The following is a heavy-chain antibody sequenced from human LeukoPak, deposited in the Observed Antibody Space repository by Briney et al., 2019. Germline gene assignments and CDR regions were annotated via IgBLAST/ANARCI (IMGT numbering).Heavy chain of an antibody. CDR3: AKDQRETASLDY. Sequence: GGSLRLSCAASGFTFSSYGMHWVRQAPGKGLEWVAVISYDGSNKYYADSVKDRFTISRDNSKNTLYLQVNSLRAEDTAVYYCAKDQRETASLDYWGQGTLVTVSS. D-gene: IGHD5-18*01. J-gene: IGHJ4*02. CDR2: ISYDGSNK. CDR1: GFTFSSYG. V-gene: IGHV3-30*18.